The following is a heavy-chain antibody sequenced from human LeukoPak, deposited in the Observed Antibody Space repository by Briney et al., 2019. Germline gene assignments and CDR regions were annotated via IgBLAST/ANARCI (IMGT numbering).Heavy chain of an antibody. V-gene: IGHV5-51*01. CDR1: GYSFTSYW. D-gene: IGHD2-2*01. Sequence: AGESLKISCKGSGYSFTSYWIGWVRQMPGKGLEWMGIIYLGDSDTRYSPSFQGQVTISADKSISTAYLQWSSLKASDTAMYYCARQRRHCSSTSCYPLPLDYWGQGTLVTVSS. J-gene: IGHJ4*02. CDR2: IYLGDSDT. CDR3: ARQRRHCSSTSCYPLPLDY.